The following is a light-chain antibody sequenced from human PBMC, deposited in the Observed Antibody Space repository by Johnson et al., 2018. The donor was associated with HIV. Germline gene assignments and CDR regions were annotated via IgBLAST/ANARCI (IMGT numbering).Light chain of an antibody. CDR1: SSNIGNNY. V-gene: IGLV1-51*02. Sequence: QSVLTQPPSVSAAPGQKVTISCSGSSSNIGNNYVSWYQHLPGTAPKLLIYENNKRPSEIHDRFYDSKSGTSATLAITELQRGDEADYYCGTWDSSRTPGGVFGTGTKVTVL. J-gene: IGLJ1*01. CDR2: ENN. CDR3: GTWDSSRTPGGV.